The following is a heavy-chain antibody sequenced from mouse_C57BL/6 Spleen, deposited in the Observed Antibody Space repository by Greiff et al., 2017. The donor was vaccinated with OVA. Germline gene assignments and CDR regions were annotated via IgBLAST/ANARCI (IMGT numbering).Heavy chain of an antibody. CDR3: ARWTAQARYFDY. CDR1: GYAFSSSW. V-gene: IGHV1-82*01. Sequence: QVQLQQSGPELVKPGASVKISCKASGYAFSSSWMNWVKQRPGKGLEWIGRIYPGDGDTNYNGKFKGKATLTADKSSSTAYMQLSSLTSEDSAVYFCARWTAQARYFDYWGQGTTLTVSS. D-gene: IGHD3-2*02. J-gene: IGHJ2*01. CDR2: IYPGDGDT.